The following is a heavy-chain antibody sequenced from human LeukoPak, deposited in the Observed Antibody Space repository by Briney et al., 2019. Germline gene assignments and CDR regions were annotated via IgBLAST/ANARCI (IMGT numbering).Heavy chain of an antibody. V-gene: IGHV3-53*01. CDR1: GFTVSSNY. CDR3: ARGGGGIPYAFDI. J-gene: IGHJ3*02. D-gene: IGHD3-10*01. Sequence: PGGSLRLSCAASGFTVSSNYMSWVRQAPGKGLEWVSVIYSGGSTYYADSVKGRFTISRDNSKNTLYLQMNSLRAEDTAVYYCARGGGGIPYAFDIWGQGTMVTVSS. CDR2: IYSGGST.